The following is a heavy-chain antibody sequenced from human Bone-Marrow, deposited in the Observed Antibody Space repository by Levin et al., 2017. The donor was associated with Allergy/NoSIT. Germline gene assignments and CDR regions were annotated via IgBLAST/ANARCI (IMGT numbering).Heavy chain of an antibody. CDR1: GFTFSNYG. CDR3: AKEATAYFSGWYFDL. D-gene: IGHD2/OR15-2a*01. J-gene: IGHJ2*01. V-gene: IGHV3-30*18. Sequence: PGGSLRLSCEASGFTFSNYGVQWVRQSPGKGLEWLVVISYEGGTKIYADSVKGRFTISRDNSKSTVSLEMNSLRLEDTGVYYCAKEATAYFSGWYFDLWGRGTLVTVSS. CDR2: ISYEGGTK.